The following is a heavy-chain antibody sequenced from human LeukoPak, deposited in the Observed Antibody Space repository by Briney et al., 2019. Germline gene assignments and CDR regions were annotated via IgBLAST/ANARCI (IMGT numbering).Heavy chain of an antibody. D-gene: IGHD3-10*01. CDR3: ATASRGDYYYYGMDV. V-gene: IGHV4-59*12. CDR2: IYYSGST. CDR1: GASISSYY. J-gene: IGHJ6*02. Sequence: SETLSLTCTVSGASISSYYWSWIRQPPGKGLEWIGYIYYSGSTNYNPSLKSRVTISVDTSKNQFSLKLSSVTAADTAVYYCATASRGDYYYYGMDVWGQGTTVTVSS.